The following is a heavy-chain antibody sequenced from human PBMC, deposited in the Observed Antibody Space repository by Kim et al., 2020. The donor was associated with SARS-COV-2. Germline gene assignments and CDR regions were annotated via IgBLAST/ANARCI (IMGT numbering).Heavy chain of an antibody. J-gene: IGHJ6*02. V-gene: IGHV1-3*01. CDR3: ARTYFGYYYYYYGMDV. Sequence: KFQGRVTITRDTSASTAYMELSSLRSEDTAVYYCARTYFGYYYYYYGMDVWGQGTTVTVSS. D-gene: IGHD3-9*01.